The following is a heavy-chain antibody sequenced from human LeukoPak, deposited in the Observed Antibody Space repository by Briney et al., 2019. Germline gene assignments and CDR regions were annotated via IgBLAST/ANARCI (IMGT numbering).Heavy chain of an antibody. CDR3: ARVGRFGEFFFDY. V-gene: IGHV4-59*01. D-gene: IGHD3-10*01. Sequence: SETLSLTCTVSGGSIGSYYWSWIRQPPGKGLEWIGYMYYSGSTNYNHSLKSRVTISVDTSKNQFSLKLSSVIAADTAVYYCARVGRFGEFFFDYWGQGTLVTVSS. CDR1: GGSIGSYY. CDR2: MYYSGST. J-gene: IGHJ4*02.